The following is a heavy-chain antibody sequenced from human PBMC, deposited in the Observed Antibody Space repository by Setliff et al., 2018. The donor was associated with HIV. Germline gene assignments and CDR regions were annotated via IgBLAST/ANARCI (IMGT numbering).Heavy chain of an antibody. CDR2: IIPNSGGT. CDR3: ARAGQWLFPDAFDI. V-gene: IGHV1-2*06. J-gene: IGHJ3*02. Sequence: ASVKVSCKASGYTFTGYFLHWVRQAPGQGLEWMGRIIPNSGGTNCAQKFQGRVTMTRDTSISTAYMELSSLRSEDTAVYYCARAGQWLFPDAFDIWGQGTMVTVSS. CDR1: GYTFTGYF. D-gene: IGHD6-19*01.